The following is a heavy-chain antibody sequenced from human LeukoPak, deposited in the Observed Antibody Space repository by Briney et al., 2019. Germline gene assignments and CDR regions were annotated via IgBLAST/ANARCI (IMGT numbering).Heavy chain of an antibody. V-gene: IGHV4-34*01. D-gene: IGHD2-2*01. CDR2: INHSGST. J-gene: IGHJ5*02. CDR3: ARNCDIVVVPAAIWFDP. Sequence: PSETLSLTCAVYGGSFSGYYWSWIRQPPGKGLEWIGEINHSGSTNYNPSLKSRVTISVDTSKNQFSLKLSSVTTADTAVYYCARNCDIVVVPAAIWFDPWGQGTLVTVSS. CDR1: GGSFSGYY.